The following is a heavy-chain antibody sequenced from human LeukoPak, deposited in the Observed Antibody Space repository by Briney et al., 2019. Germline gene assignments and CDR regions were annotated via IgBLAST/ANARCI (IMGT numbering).Heavy chain of an antibody. V-gene: IGHV3-74*01. CDR2: INPGGSST. J-gene: IGHJ4*02. D-gene: IGHD5-24*01. CDR1: GFTFSNYW. CDR3: ARRIQGMAPYYFDY. Sequence: GGSLRLSCAASGFTFSNYWMHWVRQVPGKGLVWVSRINPGGSSTTYADSVRGRFTISRDNAKNTLYLQMDSLRAEDTGVYYCARRIQGMAPYYFDYWGQGTLVTVSS.